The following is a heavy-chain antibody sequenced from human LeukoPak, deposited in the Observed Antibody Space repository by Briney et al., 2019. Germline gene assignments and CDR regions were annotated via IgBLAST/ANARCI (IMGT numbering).Heavy chain of an antibody. CDR2: INAGNGNT. CDR1: GYTFTSYA. J-gene: IGHJ4*02. V-gene: IGHV1-3*01. Sequence: VASVKVSCKASGYTFTSYAMHWVRQAPGQRLEWMGWINAGNGNTKYSQKFQGRVTITRDTSASTAYMELSSLRSEDTAVYYCARDPYPITVTTRVFDYWGQGTLVTVSS. CDR3: ARDPYPITVTTRVFDY. D-gene: IGHD4-17*01.